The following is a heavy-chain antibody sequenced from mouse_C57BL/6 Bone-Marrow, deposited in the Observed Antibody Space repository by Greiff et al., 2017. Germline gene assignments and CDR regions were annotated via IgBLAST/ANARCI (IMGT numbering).Heavy chain of an antibody. V-gene: IGHV1-4*01. CDR3: ARSFNWEFAY. CDR2: INPSSGYT. CDR1: GYTFTSYT. J-gene: IGHJ3*01. Sequence: VQLQQSGAELARPGASVKMSCKASGYTFTSYTMHWVKQRPGQGLEWIGYINPSSGYTKYNQKFKDKATFTANKSSSTAYMQLSSLTSEDSAVYYCARSFNWEFAYWSQVTLVTVSA. D-gene: IGHD4-1*01.